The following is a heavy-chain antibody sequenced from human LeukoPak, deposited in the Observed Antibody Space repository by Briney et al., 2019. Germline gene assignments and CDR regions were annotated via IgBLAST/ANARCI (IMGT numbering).Heavy chain of an antibody. Sequence: ASVKVSCKASGYTFTSYGISWVRQAPGQGLEWMGWISAYNGNTNYAQKLQGRVTMTTDTSTSTAYMELRSLRSDNTAVYYCARSVVVVAATPRPYNWFDPWGQGTLVTVSS. CDR2: ISAYNGNT. D-gene: IGHD2-15*01. J-gene: IGHJ5*02. V-gene: IGHV1-18*01. CDR3: ARSVVVVAATPRPYNWFDP. CDR1: GYTFTSYG.